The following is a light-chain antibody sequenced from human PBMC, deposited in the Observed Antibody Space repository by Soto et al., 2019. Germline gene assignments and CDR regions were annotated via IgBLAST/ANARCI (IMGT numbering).Light chain of an antibody. V-gene: IGLV2-23*02. CDR1: SSNVGGYNF. CDR3: CSYGGDRI. Sequence: QSALTQPASVSGSPGQSIASSCTGTSSNVGGYNFVSWYQQHPGKAPKLLIYEVNKRPSGVSNRFSGSKSDNTASLTISGLQAEDEADYYCCSYGGDRIFGGGTKLTVL. CDR2: EVN. J-gene: IGLJ2*01.